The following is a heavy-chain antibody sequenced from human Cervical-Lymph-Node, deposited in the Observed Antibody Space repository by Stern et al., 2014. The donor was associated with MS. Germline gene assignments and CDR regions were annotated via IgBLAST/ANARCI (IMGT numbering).Heavy chain of an antibody. CDR2: IIPIFGTA. V-gene: IGHV1-69*01. D-gene: IGHD5-24*01. CDR3: ARDRKEMATIQHYYCGMDV. CDR1: GGTFSSYA. Sequence: VQLVESGAEVKKPGSSVKVSCKASGGTFSSYAISWVRQAPGQGLEWLGGIIPIFGTATYAQTFQGRVTITADESTSTAYMELSSRRSEDTAVYYCARDRKEMATIQHYYCGMDVWGQGTTVTVSS. J-gene: IGHJ6*02.